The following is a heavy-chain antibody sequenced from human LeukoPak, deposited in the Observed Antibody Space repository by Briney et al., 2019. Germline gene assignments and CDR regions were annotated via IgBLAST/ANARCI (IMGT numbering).Heavy chain of an antibody. J-gene: IGHJ3*02. CDR1: GFTFSSYA. Sequence: GGSLRLSCAASGFTFSSYAMSWVRQAPGKGLEWVSAISGSGGSTYYADSVKGRFTISRDNSKNTLYLQMNSLRAEDTAVYYCAKVRIAVAAIPADAFDIWGQGTMVTISS. CDR2: ISGSGGST. CDR3: AKVRIAVAAIPADAFDI. D-gene: IGHD6-19*01. V-gene: IGHV3-23*01.